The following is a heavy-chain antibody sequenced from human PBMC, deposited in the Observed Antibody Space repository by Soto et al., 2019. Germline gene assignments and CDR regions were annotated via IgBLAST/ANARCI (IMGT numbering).Heavy chain of an antibody. V-gene: IGHV1-18*01. Sequence: GAPVKVSCKASGYTFTSYGISWVRQAPGQGLEWMGWISTYNGNTNYAQKLQGRVTMTTDTSTSTAYMELRSLRSDDTAVYYCARVASPGYCSGISCYTDYWGQGTLVTVSS. CDR1: GYTFTSYG. CDR2: ISTYNGNT. D-gene: IGHD2-2*02. J-gene: IGHJ4*02. CDR3: ARVASPGYCSGISCYTDY.